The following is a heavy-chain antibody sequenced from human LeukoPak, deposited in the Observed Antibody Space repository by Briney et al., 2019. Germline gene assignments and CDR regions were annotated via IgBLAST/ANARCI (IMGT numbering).Heavy chain of an antibody. D-gene: IGHD3-10*01. CDR1: GGSFSGYY. CDR2: INHSGST. Sequence: KPSETLPLTCAVYGGSFSGYYWSWIRQPPGKGLEWLGEINHSGSTNYNPSLKSRVTISVDTSKNQFSLKLSSVTAADTAVYYCARGVSAALWFGEQYYFDYWGQGTLVTASS. CDR3: ARGVSAALWFGEQYYFDY. V-gene: IGHV4-34*01. J-gene: IGHJ4*02.